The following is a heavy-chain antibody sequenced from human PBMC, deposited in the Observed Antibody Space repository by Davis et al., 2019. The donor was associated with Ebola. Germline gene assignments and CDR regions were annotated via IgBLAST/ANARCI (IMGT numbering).Heavy chain of an antibody. D-gene: IGHD2-2*01. J-gene: IGHJ4*02. CDR1: GGSFSDYY. CDR3: ARGPSTKGFDY. Sequence: SQTLSLTCAVYGGSFSDYYWSWIRQPPGKGLEWIGEINHSGSTNYNPSLKSRVTISVDTSKNQFSLKLSYVTAADTAVYYCARGPSTKGFDYWGQGTLVTVSS. V-gene: IGHV4-34*01. CDR2: INHSGST.